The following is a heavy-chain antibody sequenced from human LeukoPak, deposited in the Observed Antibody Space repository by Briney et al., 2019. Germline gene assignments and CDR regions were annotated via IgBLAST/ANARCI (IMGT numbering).Heavy chain of an antibody. J-gene: IGHJ4*02. V-gene: IGHV3-30-3*01. D-gene: IGHD1-26*01. CDR1: GFTFSSYA. CDR2: ISYDGSNK. CDR3: ARNRVGATDYFDY. Sequence: GGSLRLSCAASGFTFSSYAMHWVRQAPGKGLEWVAVISYDGSNKYYADSVKGRFTISRDNSKNTLYLQMNSLRAEDTAVYYCARNRVGATDYFDYWGQGTLVTVSS.